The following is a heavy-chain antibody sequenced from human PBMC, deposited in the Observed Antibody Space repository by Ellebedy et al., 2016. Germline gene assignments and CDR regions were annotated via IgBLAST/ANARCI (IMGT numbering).Heavy chain of an antibody. D-gene: IGHD2-2*01. J-gene: IGHJ6*02. CDR3: ARCVVVPAAMRYYYYYYGMDV. CDR2: IYYSGST. V-gene: IGHV4-39*01. Sequence: SETLSLTCTVSGGSISSSSYYWGWIRQPPGKGLEWIGSIYYSGSTYYNPSLKSRVTISVDTSKNQFSLKLSSVTAADTAVYYCARCVVVPAAMRYYYYYYGMDVWGQGTTVTVSS. CDR1: GGSISSSSYY.